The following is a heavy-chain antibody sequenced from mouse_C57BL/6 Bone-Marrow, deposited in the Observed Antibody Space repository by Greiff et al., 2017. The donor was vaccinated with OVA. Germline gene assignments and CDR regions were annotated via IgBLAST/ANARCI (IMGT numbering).Heavy chain of an antibody. CDR3: ARDGYDCYFDY. CDR2: ISYDGSN. J-gene: IGHJ2*01. D-gene: IGHD2-2*01. CDR1: GYSITSGYY. Sequence: EVKLQESGPGLVKPSQSLSLTCSVTGYSITSGYYWNWIRQFPGNKLEWMGYISYDGSNNYNPSLKNRISITRDTSKNQFFLKLNSVTTEDTATYYCARDGYDCYFDYWGQGTTLTVSS. V-gene: IGHV3-6*01.